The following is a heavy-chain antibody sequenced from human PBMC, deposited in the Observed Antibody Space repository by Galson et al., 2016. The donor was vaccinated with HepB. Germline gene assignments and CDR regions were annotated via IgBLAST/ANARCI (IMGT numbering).Heavy chain of an antibody. CDR2: IGAYNGNT. J-gene: IGHJ4*02. Sequence: SVKVSCKAYANYFATYGFTWVRQAPGQGLEWMGWIGAYNGNTHSAQKFQDRVILTRNTFTTTVYLELRSLRLDDTAVYYCAAHSGTNSWGRKALDYWGQGTLITVSS. V-gene: IGHV1-18*01. D-gene: IGHD1-26*01. CDR3: AAHSGTNSWGRKALDY. CDR1: ANYFATYG.